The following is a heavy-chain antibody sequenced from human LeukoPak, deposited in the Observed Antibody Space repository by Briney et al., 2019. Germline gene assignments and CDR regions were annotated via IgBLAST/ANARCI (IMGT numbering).Heavy chain of an antibody. Sequence: SVKVSCKASGYTFTGYYMHWVRQAPGQGLEWMGGIIPIFGTANYAQKFQGRVTITADESTSTAYMELSSLRSEDTAVYYCARDGPRYYYDSSGYPSFDYWGQGTLVTVSS. V-gene: IGHV1-69*13. D-gene: IGHD3-22*01. J-gene: IGHJ4*02. CDR2: IIPIFGTA. CDR1: GYTFTGYY. CDR3: ARDGPRYYYDSSGYPSFDY.